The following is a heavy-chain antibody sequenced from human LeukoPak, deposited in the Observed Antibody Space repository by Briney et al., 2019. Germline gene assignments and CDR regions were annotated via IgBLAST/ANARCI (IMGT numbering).Heavy chain of an antibody. CDR3: ARGVLTGYNTYWYFDL. Sequence: SETLSLTCTVSGGSISSYYWSWIRQPPGKGLEWIGYIYYSGSTNYNPPLKSRVTISVDTSKNQFSLKLSSVTAADTAVYYCARGVLTGYNTYWYFDLWGRGTLVTVSS. J-gene: IGHJ2*01. V-gene: IGHV4-59*01. CDR1: GGSISSYY. D-gene: IGHD3-9*01. CDR2: IYYSGST.